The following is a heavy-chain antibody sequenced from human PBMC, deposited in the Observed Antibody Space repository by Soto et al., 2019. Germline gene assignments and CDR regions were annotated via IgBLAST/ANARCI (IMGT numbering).Heavy chain of an antibody. V-gene: IGHV3-33*01. CDR1: GFTFSSYG. CDR2: IWYDGSNK. D-gene: IGHD6-13*01. CDR3: ASWGIAAGDY. Sequence: QVQLVESGGGVVQPGRSLRLSCAASGFTFSSYGMHWVRQAPGKGLEWVAVIWYDGSNKYYADSVKGRFTISRDNSKNTLYLQMNSLRAEDTAVYSCASWGIAAGDYWGQGTLVTVSS. J-gene: IGHJ4*02.